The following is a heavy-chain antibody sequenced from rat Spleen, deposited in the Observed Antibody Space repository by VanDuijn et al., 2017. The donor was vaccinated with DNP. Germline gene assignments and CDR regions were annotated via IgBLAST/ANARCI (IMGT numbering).Heavy chain of an antibody. CDR3: ARKSFKGWFFDF. J-gene: IGHJ1*01. V-gene: IGHV4-2*01. CDR2: INKDSSTT. D-gene: IGHD1-3*01. CDR1: GFNFNDYW. Sequence: EVKLVESGGGLVQPGRSLKLSCAASGFNFNDYWMGWVRQAPGKGLEWIGEINKDSSTTNSSPSLRERFTISRDNAQNSLYLQMSKVGSDDTAIYCCARKSFKGWFFDFWGPGTMVTVSS.